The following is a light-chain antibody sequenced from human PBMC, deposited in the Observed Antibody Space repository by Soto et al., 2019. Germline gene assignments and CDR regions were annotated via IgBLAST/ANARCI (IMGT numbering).Light chain of an antibody. V-gene: IGKV3-20*01. CDR2: GAS. CDR3: HLRET. Sequence: EIGLTQSPGTLSFSPGERATLSCRASQSVSSSYLAWYQQKPGQAPRLLIYGASSRATGIPDRFSGSGSGTDFTLTISRLEPEDFAVYYCHLRETFGQGTKVDI. J-gene: IGKJ1*01. CDR1: QSVSSSY.